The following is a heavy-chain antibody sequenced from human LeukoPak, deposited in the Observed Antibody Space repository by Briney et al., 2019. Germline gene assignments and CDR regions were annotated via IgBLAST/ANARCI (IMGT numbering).Heavy chain of an antibody. V-gene: IGHV3-13*04. J-gene: IGHJ4*02. CDR1: GFTFNSYD. Sequence: GGSLRLSCAASGFTFNSYDMHWVRQATGKGLEWVSVIGTSGDTYYAGSVKGRFTISRENAKNSLYLQMNSLTAGDTAVYYCSRVGSSGWPNYFDSWGQGTLVTVSS. CDR2: IGTSGDT. CDR3: SRVGSSGWPNYFDS. D-gene: IGHD6-19*01.